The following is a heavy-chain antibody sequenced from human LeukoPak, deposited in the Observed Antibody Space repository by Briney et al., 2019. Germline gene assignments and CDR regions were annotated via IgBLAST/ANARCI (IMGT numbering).Heavy chain of an antibody. CDR2: IIPIFGTA. Sequence: WXRQAPGXGXXWXGGIIPIFGTANYAQKFQGRVTITADESTSTAYMELSSLRSEDTAVYYCAVGGYGDYGSYYYYGMDVWGQGTTVTVSS. D-gene: IGHD4-17*01. V-gene: IGHV1-69*01. CDR3: AVGGYGDYGSYYYYGMDV. J-gene: IGHJ6*02.